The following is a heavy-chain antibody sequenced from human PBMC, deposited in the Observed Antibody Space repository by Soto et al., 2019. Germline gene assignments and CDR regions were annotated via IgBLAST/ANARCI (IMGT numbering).Heavy chain of an antibody. CDR1: GGSINNDY. V-gene: IGHV4-59*01. CDR2: ISYSGNT. CDR3: ARGVRWSDY. D-gene: IGHD2-21*01. Sequence: PSETLSLTCTVSGGSINNDYWNWIRQPPGKGLEWIGFISYSGNTNYNPSLKGRITMSVDTSKNQFSLNLSSVTAADTAVYYCARGVRWSDYWGQGTLVTVSS. J-gene: IGHJ4*02.